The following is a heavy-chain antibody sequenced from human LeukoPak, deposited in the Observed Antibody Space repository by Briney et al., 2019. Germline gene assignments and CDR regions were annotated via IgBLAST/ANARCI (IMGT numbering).Heavy chain of an antibody. Sequence: PGGSLRLSCAASGFTFSSYEMNWVRQAPGKGLEWVSYISSSGSTRYYTDSVKGRFTISRDNAKNSLYLQMNSLRAEDTAVYYCARERNYIVFDYWGQGTLVTVSP. CDR1: GFTFSSYE. CDR2: ISSSGSTR. V-gene: IGHV3-48*03. J-gene: IGHJ4*02. D-gene: IGHD1-7*01. CDR3: ARERNYIVFDY.